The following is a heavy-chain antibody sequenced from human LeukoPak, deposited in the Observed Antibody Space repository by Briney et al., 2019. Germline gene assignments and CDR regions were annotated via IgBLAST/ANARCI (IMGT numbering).Heavy chain of an antibody. CDR1: GFTFTSHD. Sequence: GGSLRLSCAASGFTFTSHDVGWVRQAPGKGLEWVSVFLSGGTTRYADSVRGRSTISRDSSKNTVFLQINGLKDEDTAVYYCAGDIGDSSRYWDYFDSWGQGTLVTVSS. D-gene: IGHD6-25*01. V-gene: IGHV3-66*02. J-gene: IGHJ4*02. CDR3: AGDIGDSSRYWDYFDS. CDR2: FLSGGTT.